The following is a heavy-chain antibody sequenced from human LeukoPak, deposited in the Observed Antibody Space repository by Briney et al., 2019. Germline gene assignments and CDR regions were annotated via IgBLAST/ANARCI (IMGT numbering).Heavy chain of an antibody. CDR2: IYPGDSDT. CDR3: ARRYYDSSGANAFDI. Sequence: GESLKIFCKGSGYSFTSYWIGWVRQMPGKGLEWMGIIYPGDSDTRYTPSFQGQVTISADKSISTAYLQWSSLRASDTAIYYCARRYYDSSGANAFDIWGQGTMLNFSS. CDR1: GYSFTSYW. V-gene: IGHV5-51*01. D-gene: IGHD3-22*01. J-gene: IGHJ3*02.